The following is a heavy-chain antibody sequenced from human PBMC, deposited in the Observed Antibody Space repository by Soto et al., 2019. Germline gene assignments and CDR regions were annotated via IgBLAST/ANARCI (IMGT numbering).Heavy chain of an antibody. V-gene: IGHV4-59*08. CDR2: IYYSGST. J-gene: IGHJ6*02. CDR1: GGSISSYY. Sequence: SETLSLTCTVSGGSISSYYWSWIRQPPGKGLEWIGYIYYSGSTNYNPSLKSRVTISVDTSKNQFSLKLSSVTAADTAVYYCARQQGGSGWSPGDYYYYGMDVWGQGTTVTVSS. CDR3: ARQQGGSGWSPGDYYYYGMDV. D-gene: IGHD6-19*01.